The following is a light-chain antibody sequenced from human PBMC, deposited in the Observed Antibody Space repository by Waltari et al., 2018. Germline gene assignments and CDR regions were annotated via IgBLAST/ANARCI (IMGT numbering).Light chain of an antibody. CDR1: QSVSSY. J-gene: IGKJ5*01. CDR3: QQRSNWPGIT. CDR2: DAS. Sequence: EIVLTQSPATLSLSPGERATLSCRASQSVSSYLAWYQQKPGQAPRHLIYDASNRATGIPARFSGSGSGTDFTLTISSLEPEDFAVYYCQQRSNWPGITFGQGTRLEIK. V-gene: IGKV3-11*01.